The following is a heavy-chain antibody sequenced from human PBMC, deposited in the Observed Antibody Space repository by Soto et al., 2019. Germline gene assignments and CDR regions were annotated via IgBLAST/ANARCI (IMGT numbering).Heavy chain of an antibody. CDR1: GGSISSYY. CDR2: IYYSGST. V-gene: IGHV4-59*01. J-gene: IGHJ4*02. Sequence: QVQLQESGPGLVKPSETLSLTCTVSGGSISSYYWSWIRQPPGKGLEWIGYIYYSGSTNYNPSLKSRVTISVDTSKNQFSLKLSSVTAADTAGYYCARGDGYNLYDYWGQGTLVTVSS. D-gene: IGHD5-12*01. CDR3: ARGDGYNLYDY.